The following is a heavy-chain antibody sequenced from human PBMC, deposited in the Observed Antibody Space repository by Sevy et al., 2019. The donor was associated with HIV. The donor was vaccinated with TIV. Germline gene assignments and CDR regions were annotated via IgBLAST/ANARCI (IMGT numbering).Heavy chain of an antibody. CDR3: VYSFSTVTTYTDY. CDR1: GFSLSTSGVG. D-gene: IGHD4-17*01. J-gene: IGHJ4*02. CDR2: IYWDDDK. Sequence: SGPTLVKPTQTLTLTCTFSGFSLSTSGVGVGWVRQPPGKALEWLTLIYWDDDKHFSPSLKNRLTITKGTSENQVVLTITNMDPVDTATYYCVYSFSTVTTYTDYWGQGTLVTVSS. V-gene: IGHV2-5*02.